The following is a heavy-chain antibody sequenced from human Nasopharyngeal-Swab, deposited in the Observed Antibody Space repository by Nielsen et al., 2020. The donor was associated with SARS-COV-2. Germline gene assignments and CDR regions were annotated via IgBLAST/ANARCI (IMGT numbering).Heavy chain of an antibody. Sequence: GESLKISCASSGFTLHTYAMSWVRQAPGAGLELVSAISDSGGRTYYADSVKCRFTISRDNSQNTLFLQMNSLRAEDTAVYYCAKSDDAVDIWGQGTMVTVSS. V-gene: IGHV3-23*01. CDR2: ISDSGGRT. CDR1: GFTLHTYA. J-gene: IGHJ3*02. CDR3: AKSDDAVDI.